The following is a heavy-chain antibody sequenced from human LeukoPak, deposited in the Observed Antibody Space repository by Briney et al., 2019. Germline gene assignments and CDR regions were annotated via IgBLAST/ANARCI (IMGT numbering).Heavy chain of an antibody. CDR2: IYTSGST. D-gene: IGHD2-2*01. CDR3: ARVEIGYCSSTSCPRTGTHHGAHYYYYMDV. V-gene: IGHV4-61*02. CDR1: GGSISSGSYY. J-gene: IGHJ6*03. Sequence: PSETLSLTCTVSGGSISSGSYYWSWIRQPAGKGLEWIGRIYTSGSTNYNPSLKSRVTISVDTSKNQFSLKLSSVTAADTAVYYCARVEIGYCSSTSCPRTGTHHGAHYYYYMDVWGKGTTVTVSS.